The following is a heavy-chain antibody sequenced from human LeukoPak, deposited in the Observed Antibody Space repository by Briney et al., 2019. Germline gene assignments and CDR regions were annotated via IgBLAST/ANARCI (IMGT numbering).Heavy chain of an antibody. CDR1: GFTFSSYA. V-gene: IGHV3-23*01. J-gene: IGHJ4*02. Sequence: PGGSLRLSCAASGFTFSSYAMSWVRQAPGKGLEWVSAISGSGGSTYYADSVKGRFTISRDNSKNTLYLQMNSLRAEDTAVYYCAKDLILASGGDYYDSSGYDYWGQGTLVTVSS. D-gene: IGHD3-22*01. CDR3: AKDLILASGGDYYDSSGYDY. CDR2: ISGSGGST.